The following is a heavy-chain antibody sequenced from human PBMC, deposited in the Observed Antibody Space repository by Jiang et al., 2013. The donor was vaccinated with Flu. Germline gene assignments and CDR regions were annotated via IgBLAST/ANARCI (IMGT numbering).Heavy chain of an antibody. CDR2: MNPNSGNT. V-gene: IGHV1-8*01. J-gene: IGHJ5*02. D-gene: IGHD2-15*01. CDR1: GYTFTSYD. Sequence: GAEVKKPGASVKVSCKASGYTFTSYDINWVRQATGQGLEWMGWMNPNSGNTGYAQKFQGRVTMTRNTSISTAYMELSSLRSEDTAVYYCARGISGVVVKTVGVWFDPWGQGTLVTVSS. CDR3: ARGISGVVVKTVGVWFDP.